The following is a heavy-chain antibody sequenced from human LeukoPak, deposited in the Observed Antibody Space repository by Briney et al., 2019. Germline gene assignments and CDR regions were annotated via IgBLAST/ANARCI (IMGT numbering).Heavy chain of an antibody. CDR3: AKDSGYYYKSFDY. CDR1: GFTFSSYA. V-gene: IGHV3-23*01. Sequence: PGGSLRLSCAASGFTFSSYAMSWVRQAPGEGLEWVSTISGSGSSTYYADSGKGRFTISRDNSKNTLYLQMNSLRAEDTAVYYCAKDSGYYYKSFDYWGQGTLVTVSS. J-gene: IGHJ4*02. CDR2: ISGSGSST. D-gene: IGHD3-22*01.